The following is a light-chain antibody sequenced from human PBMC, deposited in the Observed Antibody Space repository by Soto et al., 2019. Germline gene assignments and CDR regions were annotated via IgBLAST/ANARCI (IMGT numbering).Light chain of an antibody. CDR2: KND. J-gene: IGLJ3*02. Sequence: QSVLTQPPSASETPGQRVTISCSGSSSNIGSNYVYWHQPLPGTAHRPLIYKNDQRPSGVPDRFSDSKSGTSASLAISGLRPEDESDYYCVTWDDRLSAWVFGGGTKLTVL. V-gene: IGLV1-47*01. CDR1: SSNIGSNY. CDR3: VTWDDRLSAWV.